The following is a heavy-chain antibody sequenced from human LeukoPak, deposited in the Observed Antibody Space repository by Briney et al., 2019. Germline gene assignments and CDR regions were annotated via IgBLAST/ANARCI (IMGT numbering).Heavy chain of an antibody. D-gene: IGHD3-10*01. V-gene: IGHV3-53*01. CDR3: AKETLRFGELVQDFA. CDR2: IYSGGST. CDR1: DFTGSSNY. J-gene: IGHJ5*02. Sequence: GGSLRLACAASDFTGSSNYMSWVRQAPGKGLEWVSVIYSGGSTYYADSVKGRFTVSRDDSENTLYLQMNSLRAEDTAVYYCAKETLRFGELVQDFAWGQGTLVTVSS.